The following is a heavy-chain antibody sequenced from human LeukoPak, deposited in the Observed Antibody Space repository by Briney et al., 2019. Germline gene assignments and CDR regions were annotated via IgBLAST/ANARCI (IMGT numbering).Heavy chain of an antibody. Sequence: GGSLRLSCAASGFTFSTYVIYWVRQAPGKGLEWVAVISYDGSNKYYADSVKGRFTISRDNSKNTLYLQMNSLRAEDTAVYYCARRRGITIFGVVIIGGFWDYWGQGTLVTVSS. J-gene: IGHJ4*02. CDR3: ARRRGITIFGVVIIGGFWDY. D-gene: IGHD3-3*01. V-gene: IGHV3-30*04. CDR2: ISYDGSNK. CDR1: GFTFSTYV.